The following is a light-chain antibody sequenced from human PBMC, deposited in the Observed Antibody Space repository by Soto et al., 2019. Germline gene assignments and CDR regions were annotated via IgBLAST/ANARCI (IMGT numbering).Light chain of an antibody. V-gene: IGKV3-15*01. J-gene: IGKJ1*01. Sequence: ILMTQSPATLSVSPGERATLSCRARQSVSNNLAWYQQKPGQAPRLLIYDASTRATGIPARFSGSGSGTEFTLTISGLQSEDFAVYYCQQYNNWPPWTFDQGTKVEIK. CDR3: QQYNNWPPWT. CDR2: DAS. CDR1: QSVSNN.